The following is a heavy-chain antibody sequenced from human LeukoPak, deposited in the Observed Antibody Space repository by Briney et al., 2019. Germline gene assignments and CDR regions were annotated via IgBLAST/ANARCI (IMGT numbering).Heavy chain of an antibody. CDR1: GFTFSSYG. J-gene: IGHJ4*02. V-gene: IGHV3-33*01. D-gene: IGHD6-13*01. Sequence: GGSLRLSCAASGFTFSSYGMHWVRQAPGKGLEWVAVIWYDGSNKYYADSVKGRFTISRDNSKNTLYLQMNSLRAEDTAVYYCAREGIAGDFDYWGPGTLVTVSS. CDR2: IWYDGSNK. CDR3: AREGIAGDFDY.